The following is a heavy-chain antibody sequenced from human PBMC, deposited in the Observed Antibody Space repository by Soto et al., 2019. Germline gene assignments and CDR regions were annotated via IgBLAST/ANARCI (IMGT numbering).Heavy chain of an antibody. CDR3: AREYSRSWSNGMEV. Sequence: QVQLVESGGGVVQPGGALRLSCAASGFTFSSYGMHWVRQAPVKGLEWVAGIWYDGSNQYYADAVQGRFTIYRDNSKNTLYLQMNSLSADDTAVYYCAREYSRSWSNGMEVWGQGTTVTVSS. CDR2: IWYDGSNQ. D-gene: IGHD6-13*01. CDR1: GFTFSSYG. J-gene: IGHJ6*02. V-gene: IGHV3-33*01.